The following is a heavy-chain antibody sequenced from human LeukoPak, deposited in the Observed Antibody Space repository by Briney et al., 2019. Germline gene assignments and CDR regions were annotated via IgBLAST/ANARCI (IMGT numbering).Heavy chain of an antibody. V-gene: IGHV1-2*02. D-gene: IGHD6-19*01. CDR3: AIPGPYSSGYYYGMDV. CDR2: INPNSGGT. Sequence: ASVKVSCKASGGTFSSYAISWVRQAPGQGLEWMGWINPNSGGTNYAQKFQGRVTMTRDTSISTAYMELSSLRSEDTAVYYCAIPGPYSSGYYYGMDVWGKGTTVTVSS. J-gene: IGHJ6*04. CDR1: GGTFSSYA.